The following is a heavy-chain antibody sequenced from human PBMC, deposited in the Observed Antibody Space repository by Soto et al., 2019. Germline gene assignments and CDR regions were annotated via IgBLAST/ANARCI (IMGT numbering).Heavy chain of an antibody. CDR1: GFTFRNYA. Sequence: DVQLLESGGELVQPGGSLRLSCIASGFTFRNYAMAWVRQAPGEDLEWVSAIGTSGTPTLYADSVKSRFSISRDDSRNTVFLQMNSLGVEDTATYYCTRILWSSRRDALDIRGQGTTVTVSS. CDR2: IGTSGTPT. V-gene: IGHV3-23*01. D-gene: IGHD2-21*01. J-gene: IGHJ6*02. CDR3: TRILWSSRRDALDI.